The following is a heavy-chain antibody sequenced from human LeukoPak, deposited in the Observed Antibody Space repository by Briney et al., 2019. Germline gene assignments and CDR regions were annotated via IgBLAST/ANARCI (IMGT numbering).Heavy chain of an antibody. D-gene: IGHD4-23*01. CDR1: GFTFSSNY. V-gene: IGHV3-21*01. Sequence: PGGSLRLSCAASGFTFSSNYMSWVRQAPGKGLEWVSFISSSSSYIYYADSVKGRFTISRDNAKNSLYLQMNSLRAEDTAVYYCARESYGGNAFDYWGQGTLVTVSS. CDR3: ARESYGGNAFDY. J-gene: IGHJ4*02. CDR2: ISSSSSYI.